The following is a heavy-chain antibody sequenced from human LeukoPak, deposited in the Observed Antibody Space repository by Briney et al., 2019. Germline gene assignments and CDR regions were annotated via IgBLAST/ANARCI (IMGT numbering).Heavy chain of an antibody. V-gene: IGHV1-2*02. CDR2: INPNSGGT. CDR1: GYTFTRFH. D-gene: IGHD3-22*01. Sequence: RASVKVSCKASGYTFTRFHIHWVRQAPGQGLEWMGWINPNSGGTNYAQKFQGRVTMTRDTSISTAYMELSRLRSDDTAVYYCARDSSGYYYWFDPWGQGTLVTVSS. CDR3: ARDSSGYYYWFDP. J-gene: IGHJ5*02.